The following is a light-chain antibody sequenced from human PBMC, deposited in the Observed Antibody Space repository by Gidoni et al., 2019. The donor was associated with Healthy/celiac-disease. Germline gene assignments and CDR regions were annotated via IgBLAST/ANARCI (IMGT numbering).Light chain of an antibody. Sequence: EMVLTQSPGTLSLSPGEGATLSCRASQSVSSSYLAWYQQKPGQAPRLLIYGASSRATGIPDRFSGSGSGTDFTLTISRLEPEDFAVYYCQQYGSSPPAFTFGPXTKVDIK. CDR2: GAS. CDR1: QSVSSSY. V-gene: IGKV3-20*01. CDR3: QQYGSSPPAFT. J-gene: IGKJ3*01.